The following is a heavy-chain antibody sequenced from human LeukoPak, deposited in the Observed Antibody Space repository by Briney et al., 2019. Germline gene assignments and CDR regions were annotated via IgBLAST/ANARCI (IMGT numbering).Heavy chain of an antibody. Sequence: PSETLSLTCTVSGGSISSYYWSWIRQPPGKGLEWIGNIYYSGSTNYNPSLKSRVTISVDTSKNQFSLKLSSVTAADTAVYYCAREKGPAGPHDAFDIWGQGTMVTVSS. CDR2: IYYSGST. CDR3: AREKGPAGPHDAFDI. V-gene: IGHV4-59*01. J-gene: IGHJ3*02. CDR1: GGSISSYY.